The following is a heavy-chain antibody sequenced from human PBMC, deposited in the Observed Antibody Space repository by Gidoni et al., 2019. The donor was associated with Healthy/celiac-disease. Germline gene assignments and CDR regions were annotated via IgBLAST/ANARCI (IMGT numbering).Heavy chain of an antibody. CDR3: ARGLATYYYDSSGYYDY. D-gene: IGHD3-22*01. V-gene: IGHV1-18*01. CDR1: GYTCTSYG. CDR2: ISAYNGNT. J-gene: IGHJ4*02. Sequence: QVQVVQSGAEVKKPGASVKVSCKASGYTCTSYGISWVRQAPGQGLEWMGWISAYNGNTNYALMLQGRSTLTTYTSTSTAYMELRSLRSDDTAVYYCARGLATYYYDSSGYYDYWCQGTLVTVSS.